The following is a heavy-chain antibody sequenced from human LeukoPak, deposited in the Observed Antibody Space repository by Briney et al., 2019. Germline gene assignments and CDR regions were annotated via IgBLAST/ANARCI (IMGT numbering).Heavy chain of an antibody. CDR2: INHSGST. CDR1: GGSFSGYY. V-gene: IGHV4-34*01. J-gene: IGHJ4*02. Sequence: SETLSLTCAVYGGSFSGYYWSWIRQPPGKGLEWIGEINHSGSTNYNPSLKSRVTISVDTSENQFSLKLSSVTAADTAVYYCARDCSSTSCYGTFDYWGQGTLVTVSS. D-gene: IGHD2-2*01. CDR3: ARDCSSTSCYGTFDY.